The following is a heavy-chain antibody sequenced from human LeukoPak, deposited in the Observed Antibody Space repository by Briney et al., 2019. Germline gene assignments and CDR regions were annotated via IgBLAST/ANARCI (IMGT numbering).Heavy chain of an antibody. V-gene: IGHV3-48*03. CDR2: IRSSGSII. J-gene: IGHJ4*02. Sequence: PGGSLILSCAASGFTFSSYEMNWVRQAPGKGLEWVSYIRSSGSIIYYADSVKGRFTISRDNAKNSLYLQMNSLRAEDTAVYYCARDLLTGYSIDYWGQGTLVTVSS. D-gene: IGHD3-9*01. CDR1: GFTFSSYE. CDR3: ARDLLTGYSIDY.